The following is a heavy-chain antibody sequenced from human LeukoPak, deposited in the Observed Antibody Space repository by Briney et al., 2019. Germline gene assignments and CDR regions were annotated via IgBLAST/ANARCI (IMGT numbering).Heavy chain of an antibody. Sequence: ASVKVSCKASEYTFTSYAMHWVRQAPGQRLEWMGWINAGNGNTKYSQKFQGRVTISRDTGASTVYMELSSVRSEDTAVYYCARVQVVVIAQYYFDYWGQGTLVTVSS. V-gene: IGHV1-3*01. D-gene: IGHD2-21*01. CDR1: EYTFTSYA. CDR2: INAGNGNT. J-gene: IGHJ4*02. CDR3: ARVQVVVIAQYYFDY.